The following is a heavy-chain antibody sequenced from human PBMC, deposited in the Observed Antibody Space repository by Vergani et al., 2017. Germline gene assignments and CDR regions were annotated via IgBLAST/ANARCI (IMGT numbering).Heavy chain of an antibody. V-gene: IGHV3-66*02. CDR2: IKSDGRT. J-gene: IGHJ4*01. D-gene: IGHD1-7*01. Sequence: VELLESGGGLAQPGGSLRVSCSASGFRVTTYYMSWVRQAPGKGLEWVSVIKSDGRTSYAESVRGRFTISRDTSRNAGYLQMNILRVEDTGVYYCTRSECSGTTCYGHYFDLWGHGILVTVSS. CDR1: GFRVTTYY. CDR3: TRSECSGTTCYGHYFDL.